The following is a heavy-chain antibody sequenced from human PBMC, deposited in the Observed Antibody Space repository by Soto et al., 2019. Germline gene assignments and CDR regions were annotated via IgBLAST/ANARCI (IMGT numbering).Heavy chain of an antibody. V-gene: IGHV3-23*01. Sequence: GGSLRLSCAASGFTFSSYAMSWVRQAPGKGLEWVSAISGSGGSTYYADSVKGRFTISRDNSKNTLYLQMNSLRAEDTAVYYCAKQYNWNPSVSNYYYYGMDVWGQGTTVTVSS. D-gene: IGHD1-20*01. CDR1: GFTFSSYA. CDR2: ISGSGGST. CDR3: AKQYNWNPSVSNYYYYGMDV. J-gene: IGHJ6*02.